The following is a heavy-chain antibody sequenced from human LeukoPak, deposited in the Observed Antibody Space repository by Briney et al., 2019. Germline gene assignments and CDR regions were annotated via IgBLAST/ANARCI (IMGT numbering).Heavy chain of an antibody. CDR2: ISGSGGST. CDR1: GFTFSSYA. CDR3: AKDRLGYCSSTSCYVLASNWFDP. J-gene: IGHJ5*02. D-gene: IGHD2-2*01. V-gene: IGHV3-23*01. Sequence: GGSLRLSCAASGFTFSSYAMSWVRQAPGKGLEWVSAISGSGGSTYYADSVKGRFTISRDNSKNTLYLQMNSLRAEDTAVYYCAKDRLGYCSSTSCYVLASNWFDPWGQGTLDTVSS.